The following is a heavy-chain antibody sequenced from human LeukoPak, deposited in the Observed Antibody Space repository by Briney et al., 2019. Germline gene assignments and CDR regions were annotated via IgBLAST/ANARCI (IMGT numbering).Heavy chain of an antibody. CDR2: VDPEDGKT. J-gene: IGHJ4*02. V-gene: IGHV1-69-2*01. Sequence: ASVKISCKVSGYMFSGSYMHWVQQVPGKGLEWMGRVDPEDGKTIYAKKFQGRVTMTADTSIDTAYMDLSSLKSEDTAVYYCATGAITIGYWGQGTLVTVSS. CDR1: GYMFSGSY. CDR3: ATGAITIGY. D-gene: IGHD1-20*01.